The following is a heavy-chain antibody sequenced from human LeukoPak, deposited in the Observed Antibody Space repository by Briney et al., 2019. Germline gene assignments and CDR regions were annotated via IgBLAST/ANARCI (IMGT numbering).Heavy chain of an antibody. Sequence: GRSLRLSCAASGFTISDYWMSWVRQAPGKGLEWVANIKQVGRETYYVDSVKGRLSISRENAKNSVYLQMASLRAEETAFYYCARERVAVLGGDYWGQETLVTV. CDR1: GFTISDYW. D-gene: IGHD6-19*01. V-gene: IGHV3-7*04. J-gene: IGHJ4*02. CDR3: ARERVAVLGGDY. CDR2: IKQVGRET.